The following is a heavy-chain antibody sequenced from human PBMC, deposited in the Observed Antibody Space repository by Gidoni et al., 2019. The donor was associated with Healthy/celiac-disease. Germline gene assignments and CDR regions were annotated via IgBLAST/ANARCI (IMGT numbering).Heavy chain of an antibody. CDR2: IYPGDSDT. D-gene: IGHD6-19*01. J-gene: IGHJ4*02. CDR1: GYSFTSYW. V-gene: IGHV5-51*01. CDR3: AVGGKYSSGWYGLYYFDY. Sequence: EVQLVQSGAEVKKPGESLKISCKGSGYSFTSYWIGWVRQMPGKGLEWMGIIYPGDSDTRYSPSFQGQVTISADKSISTAYLQWSSLKASDTAMYYCAVGGKYSSGWYGLYYFDYWGQGTLVTVSS.